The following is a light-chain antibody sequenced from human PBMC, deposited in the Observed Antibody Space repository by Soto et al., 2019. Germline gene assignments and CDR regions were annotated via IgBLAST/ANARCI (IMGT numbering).Light chain of an antibody. Sequence: EIGMTQSPATLAVSPGERATLSCRASQSVSSYLAWYQQKPGQAPRLLIYGASNRATGIPDRFSGSGSGTDFTLTINRLEPEDFAMYYCQQYGSSPLTFGGGTKVDIK. J-gene: IGKJ4*01. CDR3: QQYGSSPLT. CDR2: GAS. V-gene: IGKV3-20*01. CDR1: QSVSSY.